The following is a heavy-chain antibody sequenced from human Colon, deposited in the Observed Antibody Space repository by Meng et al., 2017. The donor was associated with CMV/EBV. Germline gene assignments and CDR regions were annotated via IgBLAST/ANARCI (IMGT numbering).Heavy chain of an antibody. J-gene: IGHJ4*02. Sequence: ETLSLTCTVSGYSISSGYYWGWIRQAPGKGLEWVSSISSSSSYIYYADSVKGRFTISRDNAKNSLYLQMNSLRAEDTAIYYCASARAVAGASSYFDYWGQGTLVTVSS. CDR3: ASARAVAGASSYFDY. CDR1: GYSISSGYY. CDR2: ISSSSSYI. D-gene: IGHD6-19*01. V-gene: IGHV3-21*01.